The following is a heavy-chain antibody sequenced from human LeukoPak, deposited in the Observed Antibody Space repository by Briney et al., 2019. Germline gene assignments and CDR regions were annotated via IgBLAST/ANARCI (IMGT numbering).Heavy chain of an antibody. D-gene: IGHD2-21*02. CDR1: GYTFTSYD. CDR3: ASLKLRRGDYYFDY. Sequence: SVKVSCKASGYTFTSYDINWVRQATGQGLEWMGGIIPIFGTANYAQKFQGRVTITTDESTSTAYMELSSLRSEDTAVYYCASLKLRRGDYYFDYWGQGTLVTVSS. V-gene: IGHV1-69*05. CDR2: IIPIFGTA. J-gene: IGHJ4*02.